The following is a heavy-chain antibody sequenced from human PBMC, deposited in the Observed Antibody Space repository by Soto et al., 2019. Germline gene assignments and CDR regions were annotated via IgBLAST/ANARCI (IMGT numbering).Heavy chain of an antibody. Sequence: ASVKVSCKASGYTFTSYDINWVRQATGQGLEWMGWMNPNSGNTGYAQKFQGRVTMTRNTSISTAYMELSSLRSEDTAVYYCARVLRFLEEYYYMDVWGKGTPVTVSS. CDR2: MNPNSGNT. V-gene: IGHV1-8*01. CDR1: GYTFTSYD. CDR3: ARVLRFLEEYYYMDV. D-gene: IGHD3-3*01. J-gene: IGHJ6*03.